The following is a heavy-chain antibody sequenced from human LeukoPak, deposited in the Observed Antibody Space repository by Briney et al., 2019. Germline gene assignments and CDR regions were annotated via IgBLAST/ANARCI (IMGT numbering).Heavy chain of an antibody. CDR2: IKQDGSEK. D-gene: IGHD6-6*01. Sequence: GGSLRLSCAASGFTFSSYWMSWVRQAPGKGLEWVANIKQDGSEKHYVDSVQGRFTISRDNAKKSLFLHTNSLRVEDTAVYYCARGSEYTSSTNYYFDYWGQGTLVTVSS. CDR1: GFTFSSYW. V-gene: IGHV3-7*01. CDR3: ARGSEYTSSTNYYFDY. J-gene: IGHJ4*02.